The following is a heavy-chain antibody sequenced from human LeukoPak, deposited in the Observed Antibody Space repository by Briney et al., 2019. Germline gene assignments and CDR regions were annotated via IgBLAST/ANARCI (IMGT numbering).Heavy chain of an antibody. V-gene: IGHV3-15*01. D-gene: IGHD5-18*01. CDR3: TTDRHTAMVQFDY. CDR2: IKSKTDGGTA. CDR1: GFIFSNAW. J-gene: IGHJ4*02. Sequence: GGSLRLSCVASGFIFSNAWMSWVRQAPGKGLEWVGHIKSKTDGGTADYVAPVKGRFTISRDDSKNTLYLQMNSLKIEDTAVYYCTTDRHTAMVQFDYWGRGTLVTVSS.